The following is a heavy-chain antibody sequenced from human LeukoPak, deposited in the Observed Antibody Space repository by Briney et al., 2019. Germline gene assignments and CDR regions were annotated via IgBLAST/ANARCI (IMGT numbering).Heavy chain of an antibody. D-gene: IGHD3-3*01. V-gene: IGHV1-46*01. J-gene: IGHJ6*03. CDR2: IHPSGGST. CDR1: GYTFTSHY. Sequence: VASVKVSCKASGYTFTSHYMHWVRQAPGEGLEWMGIIHPSGGSTTYAQKFQGRVTMTTDTSTSTAYMELRSLRSDDTAVYYCARVGGRLRFLEWLLRPYYYYYMDVWGKGTTVTVSS. CDR3: ARVGGRLRFLEWLLRPYYYYYMDV.